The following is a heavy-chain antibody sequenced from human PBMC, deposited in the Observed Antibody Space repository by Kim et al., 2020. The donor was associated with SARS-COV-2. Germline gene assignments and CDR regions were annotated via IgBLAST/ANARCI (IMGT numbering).Heavy chain of an antibody. CDR3: ARGAPYYYDSSGYYFDFWYFDL. CDR1: GYTFTGYY. D-gene: IGHD3-22*01. J-gene: IGHJ2*01. V-gene: IGHV1-2*02. CDR2: INPNSGGT. Sequence: ASVKVSCKASGYTFTGYYMHWVRQAPGQGLEWMGWINPNSGGTNYAQKFQGRVTMTRDTSISTAYMELSRLRSDDTAVYYCARGAPYYYDSSGYYFDFWYFDLWGRGTLVTVSS.